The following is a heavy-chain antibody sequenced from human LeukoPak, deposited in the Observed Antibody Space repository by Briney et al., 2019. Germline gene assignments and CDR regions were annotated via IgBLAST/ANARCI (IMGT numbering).Heavy chain of an antibody. D-gene: IGHD5-12*01. CDR2: INPSGGST. CDR3: AREGVDIVATIRFDY. Sequence: GASVKVSCKASGYTFTSYYMHWVRQAPGQGLEWMGIINPSGGSTSYAQKFQGRVTMTSDTSTSTVYMELSSLRSEDTAVYYCAREGVDIVATIRFDYWGQGTLVTVSS. CDR1: GYTFTSYY. J-gene: IGHJ4*02. V-gene: IGHV1-46*01.